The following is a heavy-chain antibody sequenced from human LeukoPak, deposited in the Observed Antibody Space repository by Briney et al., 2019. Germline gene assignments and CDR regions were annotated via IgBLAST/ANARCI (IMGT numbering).Heavy chain of an antibody. J-gene: IGHJ4*02. Sequence: GGSLRLSCAASGFTFSSYSMNWVRQAPGKGLEWVSYISSSSSTIYYADSVKGRFTISRDNAKNSLYLQMNGLRAEDTAVYYCARVGWYRDYWGQGTLVTVSS. CDR3: ARVGWYRDY. CDR2: ISSSSSTI. V-gene: IGHV3-48*01. CDR1: GFTFSSYS. D-gene: IGHD2-15*01.